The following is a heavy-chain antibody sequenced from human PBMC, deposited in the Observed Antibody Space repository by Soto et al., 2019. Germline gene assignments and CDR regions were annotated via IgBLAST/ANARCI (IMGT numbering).Heavy chain of an antibody. Sequence: GGSLRLSCAASGFTFSSYSMNWVRQAPGKGLEWVSYISSSSSTIYYADSVKGRFTISRDNAKNSLYLQMNSLRDEDTAVYYCARDLDLEYYYYYYGMDVWGQGTTVTVSS. CDR1: GFTFSSYS. V-gene: IGHV3-48*02. D-gene: IGHD1-7*01. CDR3: ARDLDLEYYYYYYGMDV. J-gene: IGHJ6*02. CDR2: ISSSSSTI.